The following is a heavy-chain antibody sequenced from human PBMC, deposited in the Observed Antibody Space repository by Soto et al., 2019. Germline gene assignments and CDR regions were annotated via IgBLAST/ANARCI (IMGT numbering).Heavy chain of an antibody. CDR3: ATDGDFWSCYIDY. J-gene: IGHJ4*02. CDR1: GFTFSSYA. Sequence: EVQLLESGGGLVQPGGSLRLSCAASGFTFSSYAMSWVRQAPGKGLEWVSAISGSGGSTYYADSVKGRFTISRDNSQNKLYLHMNRLRAEATAVYYCATDGDFWSCYIDYWGPGTLVTVSS. D-gene: IGHD3-3*01. V-gene: IGHV3-23*01. CDR2: ISGSGGST.